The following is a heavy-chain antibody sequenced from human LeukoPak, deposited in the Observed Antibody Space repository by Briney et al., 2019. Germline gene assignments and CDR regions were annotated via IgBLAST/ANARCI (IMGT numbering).Heavy chain of an antibody. J-gene: IGHJ3*02. D-gene: IGHD5-18*01. CDR1: GFAFSDSW. CDR2: IKGDGSAK. CDR3: ARDRGWIQHDI. Sequence: GGSLRLSCAASGFAFSDSWMTWIRQAPGKGLEWVAFIKGDGSAKKYVDSAKGRFTISRDNAKNSLFLQMNSLRAEDTAVYYCARDRGWIQHDIWGQGTMVTVSS. V-gene: IGHV3-7*01.